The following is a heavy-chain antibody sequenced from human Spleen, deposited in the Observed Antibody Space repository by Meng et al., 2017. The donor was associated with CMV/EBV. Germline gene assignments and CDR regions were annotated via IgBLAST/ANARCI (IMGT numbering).Heavy chain of an antibody. Sequence: GVGVGSTDMSGVRQGTEKELEWVLYFISGYSIYCADNVKDRFIISRDASKNALNLQVNNLRAEDTDVYYCAKGGNLASYYFDYWGQGTLVTVSS. CDR1: GVGVGSTD. J-gene: IGHJ4*01. V-gene: IGHV3-53*01. CDR2: FISGYSI. CDR3: AKGGNLASYYFDY. D-gene: IGHD1-1*01.